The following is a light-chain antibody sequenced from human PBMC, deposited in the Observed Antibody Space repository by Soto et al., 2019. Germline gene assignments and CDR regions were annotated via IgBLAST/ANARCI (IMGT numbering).Light chain of an antibody. CDR2: AAS. V-gene: IGKV1-39*01. CDR3: QQIYSTPPWT. J-gene: IGKJ1*01. Sequence: DIQMTQSPSSLSASVGDRVTITCRASQSISSYLNWYQQKPGKAPKLLIYAASSLQSGVPSRFSCSGSGTDFTLNISSLQPEDFATYFWQQIYSTPPWTFGQGTKVEIK. CDR1: QSISSY.